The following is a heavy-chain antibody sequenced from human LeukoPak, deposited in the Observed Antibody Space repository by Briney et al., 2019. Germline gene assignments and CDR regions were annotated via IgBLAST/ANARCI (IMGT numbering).Heavy chain of an antibody. V-gene: IGHV3-23*01. J-gene: IGHJ4*02. Sequence: GGSLRLSCAASGFTFSSYGMSWVRQAPGKGLEWVSAISGSGGSTYYADSVKGWFTISRDNSKNTLYLQMNSLRAEDTAVYYCAKDLGYCSGGSCYLFDYWGQGTLVTVSS. CDR1: GFTFSSYG. CDR2: ISGSGGST. D-gene: IGHD2-15*01. CDR3: AKDLGYCSGGSCYLFDY.